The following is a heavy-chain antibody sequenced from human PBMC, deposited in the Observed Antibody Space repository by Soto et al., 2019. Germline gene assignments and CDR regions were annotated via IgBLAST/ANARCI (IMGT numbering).Heavy chain of an antibody. J-gene: IGHJ4*02. Sequence: EVQLVESGGGLVQPGGSLRLSCAASGFTFSSYDIHWVRQATGKGLEWVSAIGNAGDTYYPGSVKGRFTISRENAKNSLYLQMNSLRAGDTAVYYCARGQLTTVPIFRYWGQGTLVTVSS. D-gene: IGHD4-17*01. CDR3: ARGQLTTVPIFRY. V-gene: IGHV3-13*01. CDR2: IGNAGDT. CDR1: GFTFSSYD.